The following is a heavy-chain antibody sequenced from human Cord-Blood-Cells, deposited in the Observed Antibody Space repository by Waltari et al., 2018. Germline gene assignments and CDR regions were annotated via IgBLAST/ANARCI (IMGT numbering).Heavy chain of an antibody. CDR2: ISYDGSNK. Sequence: QVQLVESGGGVVQPGRPLRLSCVASGFPFSSYALHCVRQAPGKGLEWVAVISYDGSNKYYADSVKGRFTISRDNSKNTLYLQMNSLRAEDTAVYYCARGLDIVATIDYWGQGTLVTVSS. J-gene: IGHJ4*02. CDR3: ARGLDIVATIDY. V-gene: IGHV3-30-3*01. CDR1: GFPFSSYA. D-gene: IGHD5-12*01.